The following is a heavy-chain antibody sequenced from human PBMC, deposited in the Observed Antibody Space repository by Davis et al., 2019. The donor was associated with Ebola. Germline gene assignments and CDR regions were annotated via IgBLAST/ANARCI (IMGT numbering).Heavy chain of an antibody. CDR3: ARSDGDYDAFEM. CDR2: INAGNGNT. J-gene: IGHJ3*02. V-gene: IGHV1-3*01. Sequence: ASVKVSCKASGYTFTSYAMHWVRQAPGQRLEWMGWINAGNGNTKYSQKFQGRVTMTSDTSISTAYMELSRLRSDDTALYYCARSDGDYDAFEMWGQGTMVTVSS. D-gene: IGHD4-17*01. CDR1: GYTFTSYA.